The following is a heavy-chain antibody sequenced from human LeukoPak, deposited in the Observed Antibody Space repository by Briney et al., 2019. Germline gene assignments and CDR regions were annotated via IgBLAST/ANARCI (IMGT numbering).Heavy chain of an antibody. Sequence: ASVKVSCKAPGYTFTSYYMHWVRQAPGQGLEWMGIINPSGGSTSYAQKFQGRVTMTRDMSTSTVYMELSSLRSEDTAVYYCARVYSSSWYDYWGQGTLVTVSS. CDR3: ARVYSSSWYDY. CDR1: GYTFTSYY. J-gene: IGHJ4*02. CDR2: INPSGGST. V-gene: IGHV1-46*01. D-gene: IGHD6-13*01.